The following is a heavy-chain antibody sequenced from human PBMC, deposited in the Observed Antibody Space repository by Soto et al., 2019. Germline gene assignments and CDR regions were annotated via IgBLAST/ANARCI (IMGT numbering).Heavy chain of an antibody. CDR1: GDSVSSNSAA. CDR3: AREDYNGEVKANDAFDI. CDR2: TYYRSKWYN. V-gene: IGHV6-1*01. J-gene: IGHJ3*02. D-gene: IGHD3-10*01. Sequence: KQSQTLSLTCAISGDSVSSNSAAWNWIRQSPSRGLEWLGRTYYRSKWYNDYAVSVKSRITINPDTSKNQFSLQLNSVTPEDTAVYYCAREDYNGEVKANDAFDIWGQGTMVTVAS.